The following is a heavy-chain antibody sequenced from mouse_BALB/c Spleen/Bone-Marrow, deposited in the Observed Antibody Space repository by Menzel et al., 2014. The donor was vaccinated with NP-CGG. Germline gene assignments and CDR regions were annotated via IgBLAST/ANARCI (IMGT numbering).Heavy chain of an antibody. CDR3: AIFSITAVIKGC. J-gene: IGHJ2*01. CDR1: GYSFTGYN. CDR2: IDPYYGGT. V-gene: IGHV1-39*01. D-gene: IGHD1-1*01. Sequence: LVESGPELEKPGASVKISCKATGYSFTGYNMNWVKQSNGKSLEWFGNIDPYYGGTSYNQKFKGKATLTVDKSTSTAYMQLKSLTSEDSAVYYCAIFSITAVIKGCWGQGTTLSASS.